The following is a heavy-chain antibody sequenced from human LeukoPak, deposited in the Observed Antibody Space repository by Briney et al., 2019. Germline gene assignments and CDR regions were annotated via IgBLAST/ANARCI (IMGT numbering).Heavy chain of an antibody. CDR1: GFTVSGNY. V-gene: IGHV3-53*01. CDR2: IYSGGST. Sequence: GGSLRLSCAASGFTVSGNYMSWVRQAPGKGLEWVSVIYSGGSTYYADSVKGRFTISRDNSKNTLYLQMNSLRAEDTAVYYCARASRGYNYLYFDYWGQGTLVTVSS. CDR3: ARASRGYNYLYFDY. D-gene: IGHD5-18*01. J-gene: IGHJ4*02.